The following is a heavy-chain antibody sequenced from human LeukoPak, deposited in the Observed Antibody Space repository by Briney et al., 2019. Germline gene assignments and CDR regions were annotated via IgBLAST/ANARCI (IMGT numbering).Heavy chain of an antibody. CDR3: AGLTTSCYGPFDY. CDR1: GFTFSSYA. CDR2: ISYDGSNK. V-gene: IGHV3-30-3*01. D-gene: IGHD2-2*01. J-gene: IGHJ4*02. Sequence: GRSLRLSCAASGFTFSSYAMHWVRQAPGKGLEWVAVISYDGSNKYYADSVKGRFTISRDNSNTTLYLQMNSLRAEDTAVYYCAGLTTSCYGPFDYWGQGTLVTVSS.